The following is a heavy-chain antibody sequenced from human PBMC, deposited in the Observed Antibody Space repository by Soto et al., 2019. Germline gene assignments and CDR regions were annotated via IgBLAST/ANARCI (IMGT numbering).Heavy chain of an antibody. CDR2: IKSKTDCGTT. CDR3: TTYYYDSSGYLYYYYYYGMDV. Sequence: GSLRLSCAASGFTFSNAWMNWVRQAPGKGLEWVGRIKSKTDCGTTDYAAPVKGRFTISRDDSKNTLYLQMNSLKTEDTAVYYCTTYYYDSSGYLYYYYYYGMDVWGQGTTVTVSS. V-gene: IGHV3-15*07. J-gene: IGHJ6*02. CDR1: GFTFSNAW. D-gene: IGHD3-22*01.